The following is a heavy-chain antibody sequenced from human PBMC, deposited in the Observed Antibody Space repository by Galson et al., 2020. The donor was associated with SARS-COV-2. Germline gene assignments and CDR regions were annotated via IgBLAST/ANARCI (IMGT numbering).Heavy chain of an antibody. Sequence: TGGSLRLSCAASGFTFSSYAMHWVRQAPGKGLEWVAVISYDGSNKYYADSVKGRFTISRDNSKNTLYLQMNSLRAEDTAVYYCAREKGPTWRMDVWGQGTTFTVSS. V-gene: IGHV3-30-3*01. CDR3: AREKGPTWRMDV. J-gene: IGHJ6*02. CDR2: ISYDGSNK. D-gene: IGHD3-3*01. CDR1: GFTFSSYA.